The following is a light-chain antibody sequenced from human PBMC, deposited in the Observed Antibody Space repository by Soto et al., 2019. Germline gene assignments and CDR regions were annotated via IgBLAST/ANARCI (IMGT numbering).Light chain of an antibody. V-gene: IGLV2-23*03. CDR1: SSDVGSYNL. CDR3: CSYAGSSTFE. CDR2: EGS. J-gene: IGLJ2*01. Sequence: QSALTQPASVSGSPGQSITISCTGTSSDVGSYNLVSWYQQHPGKAPKLMIYEGSKRPSGVSNRFSGSKSGNTASLTISGLQAEDEADYYCCSYAGSSTFEFGGGTSSPS.